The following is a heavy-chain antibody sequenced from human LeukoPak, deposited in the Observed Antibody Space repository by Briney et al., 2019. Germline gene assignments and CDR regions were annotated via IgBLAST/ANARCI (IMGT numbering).Heavy chain of an antibody. CDR3: AIHSRCASGGSCYREGWFDP. V-gene: IGHV1-69*06. J-gene: IGHJ5*02. Sequence: SVKVSCKASGGTFSSYAISWVRQAPGQGLEWMGGIIPIFGTANYAQKFQGRVTITADKSTSTAYMELSSLRSEDTAVYYCAIHSRCASGGSCYREGWFDPWGQGTLVTVSS. CDR2: IIPIFGTA. D-gene: IGHD2-15*01. CDR1: GGTFSSYA.